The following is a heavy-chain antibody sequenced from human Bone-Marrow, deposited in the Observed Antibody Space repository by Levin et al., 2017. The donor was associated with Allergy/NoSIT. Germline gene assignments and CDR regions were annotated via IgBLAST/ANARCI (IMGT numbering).Heavy chain of an antibody. V-gene: IGHV3-30-3*01. Sequence: GESLKISCGGSGFTFSDYSMHWVRQAPGKGLFWLSLISNNGSETHYADSVKGRFTISRDSSKNTLYLQMSTLTSEDTAVYYCASEGMDIWGAGTTVIVSP. CDR1: GFTFSDYS. CDR2: ISNNGSET. J-gene: IGHJ6*04. CDR3: ASEGMDI.